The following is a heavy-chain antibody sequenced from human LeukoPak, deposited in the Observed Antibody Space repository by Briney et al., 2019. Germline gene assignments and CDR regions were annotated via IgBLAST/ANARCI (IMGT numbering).Heavy chain of an antibody. CDR3: ALGYSGYDWGFDY. J-gene: IGHJ4*02. Sequence: GGSLRLSCAASGFTFSSYGMHWVRQAPGKGLEWVAVISYDGSNKYYADSVKGRFTISRDNSKNTLYLQMNSLRVEDTAVYYCALGYSGYDWGFDYWGQGTLVTVSS. V-gene: IGHV3-30*03. CDR2: ISYDGSNK. D-gene: IGHD5-12*01. CDR1: GFTFSSYG.